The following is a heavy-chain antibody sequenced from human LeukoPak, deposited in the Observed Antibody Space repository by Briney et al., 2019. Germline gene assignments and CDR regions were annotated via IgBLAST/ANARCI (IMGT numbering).Heavy chain of an antibody. D-gene: IGHD6-13*01. J-gene: IGHJ4*02. CDR1: GFTFSSYE. V-gene: IGHV3-48*03. CDR2: ISSSGNTI. Sequence: GGSLRLSCGASGFTFSSYEMNWVRQAPGKGLEWVSYISSSGNTIYYADSVKGRFTISRDNSKNSLYLQMNSLRTEDTALYYCAKDRIAAASTLDYWGQGTLVTVSS. CDR3: AKDRIAAASTLDY.